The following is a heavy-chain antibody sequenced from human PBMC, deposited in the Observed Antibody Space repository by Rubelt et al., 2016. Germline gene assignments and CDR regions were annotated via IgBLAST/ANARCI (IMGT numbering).Heavy chain of an antibody. Sequence: QLQVEESGPGLVKPSETLSLTCSVSGGSIRSATSYWGWIRQPPGTGLEWIGSIHYSGSTYDNPPLQNRCTITVDTSKHQLPLKVNPVTDAETAVYYCARDPGDYGDYSLDYWGQGTLVTVSS. CDR2: IHYSGST. V-gene: IGHV4-39*07. D-gene: IGHD4-17*01. J-gene: IGHJ4*02. CDR1: GGSIRSATSY. CDR3: ARDPGDYGDYSLDY.